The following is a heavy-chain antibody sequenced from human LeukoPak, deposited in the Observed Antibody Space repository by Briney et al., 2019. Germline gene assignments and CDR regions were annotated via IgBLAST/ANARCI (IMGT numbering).Heavy chain of an antibody. CDR3: ARVAYCTKGVCVNFDY. CDR2: INPNSGGT. D-gene: IGHD2-8*01. J-gene: IGHJ4*02. CDR1: GYTFTDHY. Sequence: ASVKVSCKASGYTFTDHYIHWVRQAPGQGLEWMGWINPNSGGTKYARKFQGLVTMTRDTSIRTAYMELSRLISDDTAVYYCARVAYCTKGVCVNFDYWGQGTLVTVSS. V-gene: IGHV1-2*04.